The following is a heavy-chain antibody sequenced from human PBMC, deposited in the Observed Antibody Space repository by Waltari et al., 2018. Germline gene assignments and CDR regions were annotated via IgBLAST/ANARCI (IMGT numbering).Heavy chain of an antibody. D-gene: IGHD3-10*01. J-gene: IGHJ4*02. CDR3: ASPYYYGSGSYYNSDY. Sequence: ASGFTFSSYWMRWVRQAPGKGLEWVANIKQDGSEKYYVDSVKGRFTISRDNAKNSLYLQMNSLRAEDTAVYYCASPYYYGSGSYYNSDYWGQGTLVTVSS. CDR2: IKQDGSEK. V-gene: IGHV3-7*01. CDR1: GFTFSSYW.